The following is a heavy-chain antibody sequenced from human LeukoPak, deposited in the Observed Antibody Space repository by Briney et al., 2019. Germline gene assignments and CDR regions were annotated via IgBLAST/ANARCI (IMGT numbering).Heavy chain of an antibody. D-gene: IGHD3-22*01. Sequence: ASVKVSCKASGYTFTGYYMHWVRQAPGQGLEWMGWINPNSGGTNYVQKFQGRVTMTRDTSISTAYVELSRLRSDDTAVYYCARRDYDSSGYPLFDYWGQGTLVTVSS. CDR1: GYTFTGYY. CDR2: INPNSGGT. V-gene: IGHV1-2*02. J-gene: IGHJ4*02. CDR3: ARRDYDSSGYPLFDY.